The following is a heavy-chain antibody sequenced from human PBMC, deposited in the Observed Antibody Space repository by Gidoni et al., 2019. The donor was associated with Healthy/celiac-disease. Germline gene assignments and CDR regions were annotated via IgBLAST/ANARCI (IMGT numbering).Heavy chain of an antibody. V-gene: IGHV4-39*01. CDR2: IYYSGST. CDR3: ARQVIQQWLFSWFDP. D-gene: IGHD6-19*01. J-gene: IGHJ5*02. Sequence: QLQLQESGPGLVKPSETLSLTCTVSGGSISSSSYYWGWIRQPPGKGLAWIGSIYYSGSTYYNPSLKSRVTISVDTSKNQFSLKLSSVTAADTAVYYCARQVIQQWLFSWFDPWGQGTLVTVSS. CDR1: GGSISSSSYY.